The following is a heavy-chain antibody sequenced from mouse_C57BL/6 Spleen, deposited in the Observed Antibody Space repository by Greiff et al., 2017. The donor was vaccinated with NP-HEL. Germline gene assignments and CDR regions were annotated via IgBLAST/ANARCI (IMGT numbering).Heavy chain of an antibody. CDR2: INPSTGGT. CDR1: GYSFTGYY. CDR3: ASLSGNAY. V-gene: IGHV1-42*01. D-gene: IGHD6-2*01. Sequence: VQLQQSGAELVRPGASVTLSCKASGYSFTGYYMNWVKQSPEKSLEWIGEINPSTGGTTYNQKFKAKATLTVDKSSSTAYMQLKSLTSEDSAVYYCASLSGNAYWGQGTLVTVSA. J-gene: IGHJ3*01.